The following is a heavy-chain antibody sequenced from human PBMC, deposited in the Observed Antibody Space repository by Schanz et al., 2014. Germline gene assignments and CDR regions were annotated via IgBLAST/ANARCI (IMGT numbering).Heavy chain of an antibody. Sequence: QVPLVQSGAEVKKPGSSVKVSCKASRYTFTAYYIHWVRQAPGQGLEWMGWINPDSGGTDYAQKFQDRVTMTRDTSISTAYLDLVSLTSDDTAVYYCARGAPVIVVPGAISGQHGWFDPWGQGTLVTVSS. CDR3: ARGAPVIVVPGAISGQHGWFDP. V-gene: IGHV1-2*02. CDR1: RYTFTAYY. CDR2: INPDSGGT. J-gene: IGHJ5*02. D-gene: IGHD2-2*01.